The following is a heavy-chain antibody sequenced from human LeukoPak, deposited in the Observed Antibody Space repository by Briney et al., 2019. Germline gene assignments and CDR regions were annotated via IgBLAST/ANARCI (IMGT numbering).Heavy chain of an antibody. V-gene: IGHV6-1*01. Sequence: SPTLSLTCAISGDSVSSNSVTWNWIRQSPSRGLEWLGSTYYRSQWKTDYSASVKSRIAVTPDTSKNQFSLQLNSVTPEDTAVYYCARATSMNFDYWGQGALVTVSS. J-gene: IGHJ4*02. CDR1: GDSVSSNSVT. CDR3: ARATSMNFDY. CDR2: TYYRSQWKT.